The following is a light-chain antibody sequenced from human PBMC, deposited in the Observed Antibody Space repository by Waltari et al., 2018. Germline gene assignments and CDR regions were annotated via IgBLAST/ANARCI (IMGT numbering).Light chain of an antibody. Sequence: QSALTQPASVSGSPGQSITISCTGTSSDVGGYNYVSWYQQHPGKAPKLMIYEVSNRPSGVSSRFSGSKSGNTASLTISGLQAEDEADYYCSSYTSSSPHVFGTGTKVTVL. CDR1: SSDVGGYNY. V-gene: IGLV2-14*01. CDR2: EVS. CDR3: SSYTSSSPHV. J-gene: IGLJ1*01.